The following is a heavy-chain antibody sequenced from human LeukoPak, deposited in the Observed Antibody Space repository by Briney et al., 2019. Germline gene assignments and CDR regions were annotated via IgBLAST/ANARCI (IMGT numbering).Heavy chain of an antibody. J-gene: IGHJ4*02. CDR2: INHSGST. D-gene: IGHD2-15*01. Sequence: SETLSLTCAVYGGSFSGYYWSWIRQPPGKGREWIGEINHSGSTNYNPSLKSRVTISVDTSKNQFSLKLSSVTAAEAAVYYCAVGVVVVAARGRCSLDDWGQGTLVTVSS. CDR3: AVGVVVVAARGRCSLDD. CDR1: GGSFSGYY. V-gene: IGHV4-34*01.